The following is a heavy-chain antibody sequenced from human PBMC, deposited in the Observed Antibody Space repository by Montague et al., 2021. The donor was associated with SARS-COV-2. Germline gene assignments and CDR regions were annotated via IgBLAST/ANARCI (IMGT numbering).Heavy chain of an antibody. CDR2: IKEDGSEK. D-gene: IGHD3-22*01. CDR3: AREYCDNSGMGHY. V-gene: IGHV3-7*01. CDR1: GFTFSSYW. Sequence: SLRLSCAASGFTFSSYWMSWVRQAPGKGLEWVANIKEDGSEKKYVGSVKGRFTISRDNAKDSLYLQMNSLRAEDTAVYYCAREYCDNSGMGHYWGQGTLVTVSS. J-gene: IGHJ4*02.